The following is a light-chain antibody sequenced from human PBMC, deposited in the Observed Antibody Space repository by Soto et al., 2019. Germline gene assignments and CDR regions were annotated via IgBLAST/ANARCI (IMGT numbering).Light chain of an antibody. Sequence: DIQMTQSPSSLSASVGDRVTITCRASQDISNYLTWVQQKPGKAPKSLIYAASILQSGVPSKFSGSGSGTDFTLTITSLQPEEFATYYCQQYRSYPLTFGGGTKVEIK. J-gene: IGKJ4*01. CDR1: QDISNY. CDR2: AAS. V-gene: IGKV1-16*02. CDR3: QQYRSYPLT.